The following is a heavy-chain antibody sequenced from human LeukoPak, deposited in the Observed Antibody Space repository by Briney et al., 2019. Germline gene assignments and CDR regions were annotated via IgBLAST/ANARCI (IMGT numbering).Heavy chain of an antibody. Sequence: GESLKISCKGSGYSFTSYWIGWVRQMPGKGLEWIGIIYPGDSDTRYIPSFQGQVTISADKSISTPYLQWSSPCASDTAMHSCARVSGGYSYGYDAFDIWGQGTMVTVSS. J-gene: IGHJ3*02. CDR1: GYSFTSYW. D-gene: IGHD5-18*01. V-gene: IGHV5-51*01. CDR2: IYPGDSDT. CDR3: ARVSGGYSYGYDAFDI.